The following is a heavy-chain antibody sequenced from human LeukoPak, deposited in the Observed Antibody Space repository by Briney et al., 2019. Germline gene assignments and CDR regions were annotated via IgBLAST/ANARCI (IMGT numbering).Heavy chain of an antibody. D-gene: IGHD6-13*01. V-gene: IGHV1-18*01. Sequence: ASVKVSCKASGYTFTSYGISWVRQAPGQGLEWMGWISAYNGNTNYAQKLQGRVTMTTDTSTSTAYMELSSLRSEDTTVYYCATLNVPNYYIAAAGTPPTRHRTLYYYYYMDVWGKGTTVTVSS. CDR2: ISAYNGNT. CDR1: GYTFTSYG. CDR3: ATLNVPNYYIAAAGTPPTRHRTLYYYYYMDV. J-gene: IGHJ6*03.